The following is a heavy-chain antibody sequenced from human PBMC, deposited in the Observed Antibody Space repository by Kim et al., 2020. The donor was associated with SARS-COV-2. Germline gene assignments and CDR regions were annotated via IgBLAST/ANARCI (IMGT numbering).Heavy chain of an antibody. V-gene: IGHV3-49*04. J-gene: IGHJ4*02. CDR3: IRGPPLFDY. CDR1: GYTFGDYA. CDR2: IRSKAYGGTT. Sequence: GGSLRLSCTGSGYTFGDYAMSWVRQAPGKGLEWVGFIRSKAYGGTTEYAASVKGRFTILRDDSKSIAYLEMNSLKSEDTAVYYCIRGPPLFDYWGQGTLV.